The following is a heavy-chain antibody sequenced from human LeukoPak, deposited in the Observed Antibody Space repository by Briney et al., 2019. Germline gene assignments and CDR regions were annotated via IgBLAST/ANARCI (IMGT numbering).Heavy chain of an antibody. V-gene: IGHV4-34*01. CDR3: ARNEGSSDFNY. J-gene: IGHJ4*02. D-gene: IGHD6-25*01. CDR2: INHSGST. CDR1: GGSFSGYY. Sequence: SETLSLTCAVYGGSFSGYYWGGIRKPPGKGLEWIGEINHSGSTNYNPSLKSRVTISVDKSKNQFSLKVNSVTAADTAVYYCARNEGSSDFNYWGQGALVTVSS.